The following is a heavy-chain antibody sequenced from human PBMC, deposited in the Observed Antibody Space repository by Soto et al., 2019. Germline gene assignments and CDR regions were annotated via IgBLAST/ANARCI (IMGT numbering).Heavy chain of an antibody. D-gene: IGHD3-9*01. CDR2: IKQDEREK. J-gene: IGHJ5*02. Sequence: PGGSLRLSCAASGFTFSNYWMSWVRQAPGKGLEWVANIKQDEREKYYVDSVKGRFTISRDNAKNSLYLQMSSLRVGDTAMYYCARDGYDIWTGSPRIDPWGQGTLVTVSS. CDR3: ARDGYDIWTGSPRIDP. V-gene: IGHV3-7*01. CDR1: GFTFSNYW.